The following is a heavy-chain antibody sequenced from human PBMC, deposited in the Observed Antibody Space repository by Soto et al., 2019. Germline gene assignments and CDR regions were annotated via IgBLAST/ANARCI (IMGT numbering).Heavy chain of an antibody. D-gene: IGHD3-3*01. V-gene: IGHV4-59*01. CDR2: IYYSGST. CDR3: AGLDFWSGYYHGY. CDR1: GGSISSYY. Sequence: SETLSLTCPVSGGSISSYYWSWIRQPPGKGLEWIGYIYYSGSTNYNPSLKSRVTISVDTSKNQFSLKLSSVTAADTAVYYCAGLDFWSGYYHGYWGQGTLVTVSS. J-gene: IGHJ4*02.